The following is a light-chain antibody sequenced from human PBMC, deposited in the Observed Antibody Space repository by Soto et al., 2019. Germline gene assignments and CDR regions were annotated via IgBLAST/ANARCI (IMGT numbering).Light chain of an antibody. V-gene: IGLV2-18*02. CDR1: SSDVGSYNR. CDR3: SSYTSIITVV. J-gene: IGLJ2*01. Sequence: QSALTQPPSVSGSPGQSVTISCTGTSSDVGSYNRVSWYQQPPGTAPKLMIYDVSNRPSGVPDRFSGSKSGNTASLTISGLQTEDEADYYCSSYTSIITVVFGGGTKLTVL. CDR2: DVS.